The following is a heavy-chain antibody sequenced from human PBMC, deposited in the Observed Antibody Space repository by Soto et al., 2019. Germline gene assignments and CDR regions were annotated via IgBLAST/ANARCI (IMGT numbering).Heavy chain of an antibody. J-gene: IGHJ4*02. V-gene: IGHV4-34*01. D-gene: IGHD4-17*01. CDR1: GGSFSGYY. CDR3: ARGGTVKALDY. CDR2: INHSGST. Sequence: QVQLQQWGAGLLKPSETLSLTCAVYGGSFSGYYWSWIRQPPGKGLEWIGEINHSGSTNDNPSPKRRGTRSVDTSKNQVSLKLSSVTAADPAVYYCARGGTVKALDYWGQGTLVTVSS.